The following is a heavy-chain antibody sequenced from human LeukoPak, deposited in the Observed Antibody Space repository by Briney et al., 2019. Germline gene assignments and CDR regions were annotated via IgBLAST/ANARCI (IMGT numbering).Heavy chain of an antibody. V-gene: IGHV4-59*01. CDR1: GGSISSYY. J-gene: IGHJ3*02. D-gene: IGHD6-6*01. CDR2: IYYSGST. CDR3: ARGLRRYSSSSRGAFDI. Sequence: PSETLSLTCTVSGGSISSYYWSWIRQPPGKGLEWIGYIYYSGSTNYNPSLKSRVTISVDTSKNQFSLKLSSVTAADTAVYYCARGLRRYSSSSRGAFDIWGQGTMVTVSS.